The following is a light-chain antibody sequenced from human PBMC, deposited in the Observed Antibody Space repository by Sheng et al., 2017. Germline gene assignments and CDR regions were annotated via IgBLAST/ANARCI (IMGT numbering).Light chain of an antibody. CDR1: QYISNK. V-gene: IGKV1-17*03. Sequence: DIQMTQSPSVMSASVGDRVTITCRASQYISNKLAWFQQKPGKVPQRLIYAASNLQSGVPSRFSGSGSGTEFTLTISSLQPEDFATYYCLQHSSDWTFGQGTKVEIK. CDR2: AAS. CDR3: LQHSSDWT. J-gene: IGKJ1*01.